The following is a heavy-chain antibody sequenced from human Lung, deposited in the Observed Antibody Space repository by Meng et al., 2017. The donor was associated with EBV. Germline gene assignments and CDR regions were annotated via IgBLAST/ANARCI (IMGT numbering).Heavy chain of an antibody. Sequence: EWQLGGSGGGLGEAGGSLKPSCVAAGFCFGGSAMYWVRPASGEGLEWVGRVRTGFYNYATQCGASVNVRFTISRDDSKNTTYLQLNSLKTDDTAVYYCTSHPNSGEDYWGQGTLVTVSS. D-gene: IGHD5-12*01. CDR3: TSHPNSGEDY. V-gene: IGHV3-73*02. CDR2: VRTGFYNYAT. J-gene: IGHJ4*02. CDR1: GFCFGGSA.